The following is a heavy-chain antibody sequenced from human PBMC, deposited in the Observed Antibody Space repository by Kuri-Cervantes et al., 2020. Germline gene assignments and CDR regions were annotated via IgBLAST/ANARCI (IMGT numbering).Heavy chain of an antibody. CDR3: VREASAD. CDR2: IGRDGNGK. J-gene: IGHJ4*02. V-gene: IGHV3-7*01. Sequence: GGSLRLSCLASGFTFSNYWMSWARLTPGKGLEWVANIGRDGNGKFYVDSVKGRFTISRDNAKNSLYLHMNSLRVDDTAVYFCVREASADWGQGTLVTVSS. CDR1: GFTFSNYW.